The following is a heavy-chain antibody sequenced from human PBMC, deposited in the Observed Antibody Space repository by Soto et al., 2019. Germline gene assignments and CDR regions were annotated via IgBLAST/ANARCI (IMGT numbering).Heavy chain of an antibody. CDR3: ARTSSGYFLWPYYFDY. V-gene: IGHV4-39*01. CDR1: GGSISSSSYY. Sequence: QLQLQESGPGLVKPSETLSLTCTVSGGSISSSSYYWGWIRQPPGKGLEWIGSIYYSGSTYYNPSLKSRVTISVDTSKNQCSLKLISVTAADTAVYYCARTSSGYFLWPYYFDYWGQGTLVTVSS. D-gene: IGHD3-22*01. CDR2: IYYSGST. J-gene: IGHJ4*02.